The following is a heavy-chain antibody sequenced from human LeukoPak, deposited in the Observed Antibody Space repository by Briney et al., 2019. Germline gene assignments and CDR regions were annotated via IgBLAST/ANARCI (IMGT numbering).Heavy chain of an antibody. CDR3: ARGSPHYYGSGSYYN. CDR1: GGSISSNDW. V-gene: IGHV4-4*02. CDR2: IHHSGST. J-gene: IGHJ4*02. Sequence: KSSETLSLTCALSGGSISSNDWWSWVRQPPGKGLEWIGEIHHSGSTNYNPSLKSRVIISVDKSKNQFSLKLSSVTAADTAVYYCARGSPHYYGSGSYYNWGQGTLVTVSS. D-gene: IGHD3-10*01.